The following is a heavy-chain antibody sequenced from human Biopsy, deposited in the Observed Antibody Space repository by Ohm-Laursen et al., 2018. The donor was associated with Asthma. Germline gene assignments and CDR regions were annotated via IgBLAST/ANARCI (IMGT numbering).Heavy chain of an antibody. D-gene: IGHD3-22*01. J-gene: IGHJ4*02. CDR2: IWYDGRKK. V-gene: IGHV3-33*01. CDR3: ARGDSSNWSHYYFDY. CDR1: GITFSTYG. Sequence: SLRLSCAASGITFSTYGMHWVRQAPGKGLEWVSFIWYDGRKKTYADSVKGRFTISRDNSKNTLYLQMHSLRAEDTAVYYCARGDSSNWSHYYFDYWGQGTLVTVSS.